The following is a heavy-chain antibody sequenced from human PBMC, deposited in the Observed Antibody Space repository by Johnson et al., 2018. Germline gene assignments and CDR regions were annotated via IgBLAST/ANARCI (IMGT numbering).Heavy chain of an antibody. CDR3: ARAEYEQLTAD. Sequence: QVQLQESGGGVVQPGRSLRLSCAASGFTFSSYPMHWVRQAPGKGLEWVAVISSDGSNKYYADPVQGRFTISRDNSKTTLYLQMNSLRAEDTALYCCARAEYEQLTADWGLGTLVTVSS. V-gene: IGHV3-30-3*01. D-gene: IGHD6-6*01. CDR2: ISSDGSNK. CDR1: GFTFSSYP. J-gene: IGHJ4*02.